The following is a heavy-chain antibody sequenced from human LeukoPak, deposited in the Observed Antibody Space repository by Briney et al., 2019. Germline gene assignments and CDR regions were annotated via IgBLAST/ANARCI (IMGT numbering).Heavy chain of an antibody. J-gene: IGHJ4*02. Sequence: GRSLRLSCAVSGFTFSSYGMHWVRQAPGKGLEWVAVISYDGSNRYYADSVKGRFTISRDTSKNTLYLQMNSLRTEDTAVYYCVKGPRRKGLVGYSYGPIDYWGQGTLVTVSS. CDR2: ISYDGSNR. V-gene: IGHV3-30*18. D-gene: IGHD5-18*01. CDR3: VKGPRRKGLVGYSYGPIDY. CDR1: GFTFSSYG.